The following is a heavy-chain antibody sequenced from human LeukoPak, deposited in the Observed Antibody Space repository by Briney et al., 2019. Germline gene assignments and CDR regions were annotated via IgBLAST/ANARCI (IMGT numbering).Heavy chain of an antibody. V-gene: IGHV3-23*01. D-gene: IGHD4-17*01. Sequence: GGSLRLSCAASGFTVSSNYMSWVRQAPGKGLEWVSAISGSGGSTYYADSVKGRFTISRDNSKNTLYLQMNSLRAEDTAVYYCAKDSNGDYCVDYWGQGTLVTVSS. J-gene: IGHJ4*02. CDR1: GFTVSSNY. CDR2: ISGSGGST. CDR3: AKDSNGDYCVDY.